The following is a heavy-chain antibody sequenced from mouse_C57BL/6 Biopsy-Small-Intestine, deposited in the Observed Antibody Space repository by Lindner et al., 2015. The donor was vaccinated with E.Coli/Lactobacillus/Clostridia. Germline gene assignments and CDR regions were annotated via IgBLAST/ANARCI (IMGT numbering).Heavy chain of an antibody. J-gene: IGHJ2*01. V-gene: IGHV14-2*01. CDR2: IDPEDGET. Sequence: VQLQESGAELVKPGASVKLSCTASGFNIKDYYMHWVKQRTEQGLEWIGRIDPEDGETKYVPKFQGKATITADTSSNTAYLQLSSLTSEDTAVYYCASGGTLFDYWGQGTTLTVSS. CDR3: ASGGTLFDY. D-gene: IGHD3-3*01. CDR1: GFNIKDYY.